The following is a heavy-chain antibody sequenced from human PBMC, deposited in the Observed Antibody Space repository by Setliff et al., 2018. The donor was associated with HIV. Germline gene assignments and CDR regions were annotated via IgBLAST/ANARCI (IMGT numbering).Heavy chain of an antibody. CDR3: ARGYPVSYYYYMDV. Sequence: SETLSLTCTVSVGSISSGGYYWSWIRQQPGKGLEWIGYIYYSGSTYYNPSLKSRVTISVDTSKNHFSLKLSSVTAADTAVYYCARGYPVSYYYYMDVWGKGTTVTVSS. V-gene: IGHV4-31*03. J-gene: IGHJ6*03. D-gene: IGHD3-16*02. CDR2: IYYSGST. CDR1: VGSISSGGYY.